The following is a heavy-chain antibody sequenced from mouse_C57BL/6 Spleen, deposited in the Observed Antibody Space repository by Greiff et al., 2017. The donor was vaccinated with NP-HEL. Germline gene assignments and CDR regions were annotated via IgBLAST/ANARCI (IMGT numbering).Heavy chain of an antibody. CDR2: ISDGGSYT. J-gene: IGHJ4*01. CDR3: ARRREVITTFVARDYYAMDY. Sequence: EVMLVESGGGLVKPGGSLKLSCAASGFTFSSYAMSWVRQTPEKRLEWVATISDGGSYTYYPDNVKGRFTISRDNAKNNLYLQMSHLKSEDTAMYYCARRREVITTFVARDYYAMDYWGQGTSVTVSS. V-gene: IGHV5-4*03. CDR1: GFTFSSYA. D-gene: IGHD1-1*01.